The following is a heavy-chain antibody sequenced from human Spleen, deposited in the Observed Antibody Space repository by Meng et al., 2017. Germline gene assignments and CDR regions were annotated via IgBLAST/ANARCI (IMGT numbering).Heavy chain of an antibody. V-gene: IGHV4-34*01. CDR2: VNPSGGT. CDR1: SDSFSGYY. J-gene: IGHJ4*02. D-gene: IGHD6-19*01. CDR3: ARGGPLSSDWHKWAYY. Sequence: QVRVQRWGAGLLKPSETLSLTCAVYSDSFSGYYYSWIRQPLGKGLEWIGEVNPSGGTSYNPSLKGRVTIAVDTSKNQFSLRLISLSAADTAMYFCARGGPLSSDWHKWAYYWGLGTLVTVSS.